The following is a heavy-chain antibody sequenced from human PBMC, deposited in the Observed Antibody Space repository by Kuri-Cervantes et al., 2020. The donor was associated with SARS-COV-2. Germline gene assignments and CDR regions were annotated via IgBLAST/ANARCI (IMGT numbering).Heavy chain of an antibody. D-gene: IGHD2-2*02. CDR1: GGSLSSSSYY. V-gene: IGHV4-39*07. CDR2: IYYSGST. Sequence: GSLRLSCTVSGGSLSSSSYYWGWIRQPPGKGLEWIGSIYYSGSTYYNPSLKSRVTISVDTSKNQFSLKLSSVTAADTAVYYCARDRPSYCSSTSCYTGIFDYWGQGTLVTVSS. J-gene: IGHJ4*02. CDR3: ARDRPSYCSSTSCYTGIFDY.